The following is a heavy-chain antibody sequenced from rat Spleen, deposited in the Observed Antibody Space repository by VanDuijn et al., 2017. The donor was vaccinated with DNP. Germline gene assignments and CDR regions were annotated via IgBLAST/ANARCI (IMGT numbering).Heavy chain of an antibody. D-gene: IGHD1-12*02. J-gene: IGHJ4*01. V-gene: IGHV5S10*01. CDR3: AKDGRAMDA. CDR2: IVHDGSRT. Sequence: EVQLMESGGGLVQPGRSLKLSCAASGFTFSDYYMAWVRQAPKKGLEWVATIVHDGSRTYYQDSVKGRFTISRNNVNSILYLQMESLRSEDTATYYCAKDGRAMDAWGQGTSVTVSS. CDR1: GFTFSDYY.